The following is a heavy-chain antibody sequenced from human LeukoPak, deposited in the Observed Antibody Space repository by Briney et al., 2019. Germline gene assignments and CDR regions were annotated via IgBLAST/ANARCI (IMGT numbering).Heavy chain of an antibody. CDR2: IYYSGST. CDR3: ARDGRVGAAGSYYYYGMDV. CDR1: GGSISSYY. J-gene: IGHJ6*02. Sequence: SETLSLTCTVSGGSISSYYWSWIRQPPGKGLEWIGYIYYSGSTNYNPSLKSRVTISVDTSKNQFSLKLSSVTAADTAVYYCARDGRVGAAGSYYYYGMDVWGQGTTVTVSS. V-gene: IGHV4-59*01. D-gene: IGHD6-13*01.